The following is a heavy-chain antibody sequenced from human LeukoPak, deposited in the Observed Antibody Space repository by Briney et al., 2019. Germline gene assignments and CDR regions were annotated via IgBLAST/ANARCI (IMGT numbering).Heavy chain of an antibody. Sequence: PGGSLRLSCAASGFTFSSYAMSWVRQAPGMGLEWVSAISGSGGSTYYADSVKGRFTISRDNSKNTLYLQMNSLRAEDTAVYYCAKEGSGSYYYYYYMDVWGKGTTVTVSS. D-gene: IGHD1-26*01. CDR2: ISGSGGST. CDR3: AKEGSGSYYYYYYMDV. J-gene: IGHJ6*03. CDR1: GFTFSSYA. V-gene: IGHV3-23*01.